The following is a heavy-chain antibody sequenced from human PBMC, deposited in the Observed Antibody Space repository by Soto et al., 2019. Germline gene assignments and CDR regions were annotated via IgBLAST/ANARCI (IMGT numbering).Heavy chain of an antibody. V-gene: IGHV1-69*06. CDR1: GGTFSSYA. CDR3: ARASRDSSGYYAFDI. J-gene: IGHJ3*02. D-gene: IGHD3-22*01. CDR2: LIPIFGTA. Sequence: XSGAEVQKPGSSVKVSCXXXGGTFSSYAISWVRQAXGQGXXXMGGLIPIFGTATYAQKYEGRVTIPADKTTSTAYMELSRLRSEDTAVYYCARASRDSSGYYAFDIWGQETMVTVSS.